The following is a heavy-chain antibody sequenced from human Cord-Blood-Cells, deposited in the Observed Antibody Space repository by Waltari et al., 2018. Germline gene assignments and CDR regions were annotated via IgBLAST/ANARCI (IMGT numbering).Heavy chain of an antibody. CDR2: ISGSGGST. Sequence: EVQLLESGGGLVQPGGSLSLSCAASGFTFSSYAMSWVRQAPGKGLEWVSAISGSGGSTYYADSVKGRFTISRDNSKNTLYLQMNSLRAEDTAVYYCAKGRYSNYWYFDLWGRGTLVTVSS. CDR3: AKGRYSNYWYFDL. D-gene: IGHD4-4*01. V-gene: IGHV3-23*01. J-gene: IGHJ2*01. CDR1: GFTFSSYA.